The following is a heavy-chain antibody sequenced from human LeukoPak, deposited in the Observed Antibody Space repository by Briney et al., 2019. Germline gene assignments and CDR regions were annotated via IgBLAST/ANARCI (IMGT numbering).Heavy chain of an antibody. J-gene: IGHJ3*02. CDR2: ISSSSSYI. V-gene: IGHV3-21*01. Sequence: GGSLRLSCAASGFTFNSYSMNWVRQAPGKGLEWVSSISSSSSYIYYADSVKGRFTFSRDYAKNSLYLQMNSLRAEDTAVYYCARDMGDAFDIWGKGTMVTVSS. D-gene: IGHD1-26*01. CDR1: GFTFNSYS. CDR3: ARDMGDAFDI.